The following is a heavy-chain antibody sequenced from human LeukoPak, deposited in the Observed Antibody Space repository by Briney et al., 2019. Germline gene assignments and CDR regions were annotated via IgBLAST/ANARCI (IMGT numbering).Heavy chain of an antibody. CDR3: AKGLHGGVGYGVDV. CDR2: ISGTGGRT. V-gene: IGHV3-23*01. D-gene: IGHD3-16*01. Sequence: GGSLRLSYTASGFTFSNYAMTWVRQAPGKGLEWVSSISGTGGRTYSADSVKGRFTISRDNSKNTLYLQMKNLRVEHTAVYYCAKGLHGGVGYGVDVWGQGTTVSVSS. CDR1: GFTFSNYA. J-gene: IGHJ6*02.